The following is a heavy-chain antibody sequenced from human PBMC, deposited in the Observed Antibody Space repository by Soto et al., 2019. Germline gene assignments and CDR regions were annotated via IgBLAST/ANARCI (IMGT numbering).Heavy chain of an antibody. V-gene: IGHV3-74*01. D-gene: IGHD5-18*01. J-gene: IGHJ4*02. Sequence: PGGSLRLSCAASGFTLSDSCMHWVRQAPGGGLVWLSRITRDGSGTNYADSVKGRFTISRDNAKNTLYLQVNSLRGEDTAVYYCARGANGYYYFDYWGQGTLDTVSS. CDR1: GFTLSDSC. CDR3: ARGANGYYYFDY. CDR2: ITRDGSGT.